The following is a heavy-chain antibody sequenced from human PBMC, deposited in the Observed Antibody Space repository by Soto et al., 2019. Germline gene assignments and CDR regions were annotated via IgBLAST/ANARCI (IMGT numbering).Heavy chain of an antibody. CDR1: GGTFSRYA. J-gene: IGHJ4*02. CDR2: IIPMFGTA. V-gene: IGHV1-69*13. Sequence: SVKVSCKASGGTFSRYAINWVRQAPGHGLEWMGGIIPMFGTANFAQKFQGRVTITADESTNTGYMELRSLISEDTAVYYCARDGTLYDSSGYYYLYWGQGTLVT. D-gene: IGHD3-22*01. CDR3: ARDGTLYDSSGYYYLY.